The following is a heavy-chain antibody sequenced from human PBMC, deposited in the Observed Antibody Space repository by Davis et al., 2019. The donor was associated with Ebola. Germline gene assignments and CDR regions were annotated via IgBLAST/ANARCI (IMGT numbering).Heavy chain of an antibody. CDR1: GGSISSHY. CDR3: ARALMTYSTVTTRYYYFGMDV. J-gene: IGHJ6*02. CDR2: IFYSGST. V-gene: IGHV4-59*11. D-gene: IGHD4-11*01. Sequence: PSETLSLTCTVSGGSISSHYWSWIRQPPGKGLEWIGYIFYSGSTNYNPSLKSRVTISVDTSKNQFSLKLSSVTAAGTAVYYCARALMTYSTVTTRYYYFGMDVWGQGTTVTVSS.